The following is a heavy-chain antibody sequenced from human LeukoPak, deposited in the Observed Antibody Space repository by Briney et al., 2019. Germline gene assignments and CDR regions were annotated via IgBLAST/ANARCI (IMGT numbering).Heavy chain of an antibody. Sequence: GGSLRLSCAASGFTFNSYSMNWVRQAPGKGLEWVSSISSSSSYIYYADSVKGRFTISRDNAKNSLYLQMNSLRAEDTAVYYCARAVDIVVVPAAAWGQGTLVTVSS. CDR1: GFTFNSYS. V-gene: IGHV3-21*01. CDR3: ARAVDIVVVPAAA. J-gene: IGHJ4*02. D-gene: IGHD2-2*03. CDR2: ISSSSSYI.